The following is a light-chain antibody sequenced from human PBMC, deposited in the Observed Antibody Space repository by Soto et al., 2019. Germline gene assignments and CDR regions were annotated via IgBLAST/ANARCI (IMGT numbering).Light chain of an antibody. Sequence: DIQMTQSPSSLSASVGDRVTITCRASQSISSYLNWYQQKPGKAPKLLIYAASSLQSGVPSRFSGSGSGTDFTITVSSMQPEDFATYYCQKANSFPPGLTFGGGTKVDIK. V-gene: IGKV1-39*01. CDR3: QKANSFPPGLT. J-gene: IGKJ4*01. CDR1: QSISSY. CDR2: AAS.